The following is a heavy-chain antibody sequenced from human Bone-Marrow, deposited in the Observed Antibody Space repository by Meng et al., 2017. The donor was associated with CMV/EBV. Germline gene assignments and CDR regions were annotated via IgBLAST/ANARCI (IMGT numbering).Heavy chain of an antibody. Sequence: SVKVSCKASGGTFSSYAISWVRQAPGQGLEWMGGIIPILGIANYAQKFQGRVTITADKCTSTAYMELSSLRSEDTAVYYCARDLIVVVPAAISPDYYGMDVWGQGPTVTVSS. CDR3: ARDLIVVVPAAISPDYYGMDV. CDR1: GGTFSSYA. V-gene: IGHV1-69*10. CDR2: IIPILGIA. D-gene: IGHD2-2*01. J-gene: IGHJ6*02.